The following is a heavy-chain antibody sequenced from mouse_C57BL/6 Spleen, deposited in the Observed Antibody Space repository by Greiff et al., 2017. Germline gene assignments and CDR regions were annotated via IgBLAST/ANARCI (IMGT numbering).Heavy chain of an antibody. Sequence: EVQLQQSGPELVKPGASVKISCKASGYTFTDYYMNWVKQSHGKSLEWIGDINPNNGGTSYNQKFKGKATLTVDKSSSTAYMELRSLTSEDSAVYYCARGVSALFDDWGQGATLTVSS. J-gene: IGHJ2*01. CDR3: ARGVSALFDD. CDR2: INPNNGGT. V-gene: IGHV1-26*01. CDR1: GYTFTDYY.